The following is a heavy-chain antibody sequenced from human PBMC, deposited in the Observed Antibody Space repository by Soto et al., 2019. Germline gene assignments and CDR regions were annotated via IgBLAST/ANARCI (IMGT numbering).Heavy chain of an antibody. Sequence: ASVKVSCKASGYTFTSYDINWVRQATGQGLEWMGWMNPNSGNTGYARKFQGRVTMTRNTSISTAYMELSSLRSEDTAVYYCARECDSSSWYYYYYGMDVWGQGTTVTVSS. J-gene: IGHJ6*02. CDR3: ARECDSSSWYYYYYGMDV. D-gene: IGHD6-13*01. V-gene: IGHV1-8*01. CDR2: MNPNSGNT. CDR1: GYTFTSYD.